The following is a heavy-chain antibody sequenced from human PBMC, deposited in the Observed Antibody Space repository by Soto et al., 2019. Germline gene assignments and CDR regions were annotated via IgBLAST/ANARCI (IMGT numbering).Heavy chain of an antibody. D-gene: IGHD2-2*01. CDR3: ARVGREIGWWRTSCYDY. CDR1: GFTFSSYE. Sequence: GGSLRLSCAASGFTFSSYEMNWVRQAPGKGLEWVSYISSSGSTIYYADSVKGRFTISRDNAKNSLYLQMNSLRAEDTAVYYCARVGREIGWWRTSCYDYWGQGTLVTVS. J-gene: IGHJ4*02. CDR2: ISSSGSTI. V-gene: IGHV3-48*03.